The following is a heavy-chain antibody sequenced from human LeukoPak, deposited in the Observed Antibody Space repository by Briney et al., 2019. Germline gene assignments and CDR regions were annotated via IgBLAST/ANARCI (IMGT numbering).Heavy chain of an antibody. J-gene: IGHJ4*02. Sequence: GKSLRLSCAASGFSFNNYAMYWVRQAPGKGLEWVALISCDGGDKYYAESMKGRITISRDNAENTHYLQINNLRPDDTAFYFCVKEGVEYSYSYGDYWGQGTQVTVSS. D-gene: IGHD3-10*01. CDR1: GFSFNNYA. CDR3: VKEGVEYSYSYGDY. CDR2: ISCDGGDK. V-gene: IGHV3-30*18.